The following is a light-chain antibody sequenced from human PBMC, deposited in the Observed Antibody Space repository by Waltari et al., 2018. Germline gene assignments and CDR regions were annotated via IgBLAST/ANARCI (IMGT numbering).Light chain of an antibody. CDR2: EIT. V-gene: IGLV2-8*01. CDR1: SSDVGGYNY. CDR3: SSYAGSNNLGV. J-gene: IGLJ2*01. Sequence: QSALTQPPSASGSPGQSVTISCTGTSSDVGGYNYVSWYHQHPGKAPKLMIYEITKRPSWVPDRFSGSKSGNTASLTVSGLQAEDEADYYGSSYAGSNNLGVFGGGTKLTVL.